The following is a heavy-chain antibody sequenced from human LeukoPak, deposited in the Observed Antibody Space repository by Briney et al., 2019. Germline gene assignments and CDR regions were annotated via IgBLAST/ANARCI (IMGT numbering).Heavy chain of an antibody. J-gene: IGHJ4*02. CDR2: ITPIFGTA. CDR3: ARWSGPVIGRYYFDY. D-gene: IGHD3-3*01. CDR1: GGTFSSYA. Sequence: GASVKVSCKASGGTFSSYAISWVRQAPGQGLEWMGGITPIFGTANYAQKFQGRVTITTDESTSTAYMELSSLRSEDTAVYYCARWSGPVIGRYYFDYWGQGTLVTVSS. V-gene: IGHV1-69*05.